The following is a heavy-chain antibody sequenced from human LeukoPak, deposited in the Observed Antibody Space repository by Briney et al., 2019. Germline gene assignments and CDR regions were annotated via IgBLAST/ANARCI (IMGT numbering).Heavy chain of an antibody. J-gene: IGHJ4*02. D-gene: IGHD3-22*01. V-gene: IGHV3-74*01. CDR2: IKSDGSVT. Sequence: GGSLRLSCAASGFTFSSYYMHWVRQAPGKGLVWVSRIKSDGSVTGYADSVKGRFAISRDNAKNTLYLQMNSLRAEDTAVYYCAKQGNYYDSSGYYYFEYWGQGTLVTVSS. CDR3: AKQGNYYDSSGYYYFEY. CDR1: GFTFSSYY.